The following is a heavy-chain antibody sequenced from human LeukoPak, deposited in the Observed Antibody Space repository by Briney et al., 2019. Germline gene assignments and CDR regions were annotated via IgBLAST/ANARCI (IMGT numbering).Heavy chain of an antibody. D-gene: IGHD5-18*01. CDR3: ASTAMVRNYYYYMDV. Sequence: SVKVSCKASGGTFSSYAISWVRQAPGQGLEWMGRIIPIFGTANYAQKFQGRVTITTDESTSTAYMELSSLRPEDTAVYYCASTAMVRNYYYYMDVWGKGTTVTVSS. CDR1: GGTFSSYA. V-gene: IGHV1-69*05. J-gene: IGHJ6*03. CDR2: IIPIFGTA.